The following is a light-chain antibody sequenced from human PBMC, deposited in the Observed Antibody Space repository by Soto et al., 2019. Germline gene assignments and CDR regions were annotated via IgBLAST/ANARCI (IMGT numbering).Light chain of an antibody. CDR3: SSYTSSSTLLDV. J-gene: IGLJ1*01. CDR2: EVN. CDR1: SSDVGGYKY. Sequence: QSVLTQPASVSGSPGQSITLSCTGTSSDVGGYKYVSWYQQHPGKAPKLMIYEVNNRPSGVSNRFSGSKSGNTASLTISGLHAEDEADYYCSSYTSSSTLLDVFGTGTKLTVL. V-gene: IGLV2-14*01.